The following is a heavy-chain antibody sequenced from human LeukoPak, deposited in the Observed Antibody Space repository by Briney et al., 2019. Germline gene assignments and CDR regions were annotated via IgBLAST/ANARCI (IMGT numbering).Heavy chain of an antibody. CDR3: ARERSSSGGHNWFDP. CDR2: VYYTGVT. J-gene: IGHJ5*02. V-gene: IGHV4-39*07. Sequence: SETLSLTCTVSGGYIITSGHYWGWIRQPPGKGLEWIGSVYYTGVTSTNPFFRSRMSISVDTSKNQFSLNLTSVAAADAAVYYCARERSSSGGHNWFDPWGQGTLVTVSS. D-gene: IGHD4-23*01. CDR1: GGYIITSGHY.